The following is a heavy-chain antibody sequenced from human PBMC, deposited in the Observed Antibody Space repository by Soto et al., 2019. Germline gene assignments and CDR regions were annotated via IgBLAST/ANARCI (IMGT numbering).Heavy chain of an antibody. J-gene: IGHJ6*02. Sequence: GGSLRLSCAASGFTVSSNYMSWVRQAPGKGLEWASVIYSGGSTYYADSVKGRFTISRDNSKNTLYLQMNSLRAEDTAVYYCARDAVSAAAGTAYYYYGMDVWGQGTTVTVSS. V-gene: IGHV3-53*01. CDR2: IYSGGST. CDR3: ARDAVSAAAGTAYYYYGMDV. CDR1: GFTVSSNY. D-gene: IGHD6-13*01.